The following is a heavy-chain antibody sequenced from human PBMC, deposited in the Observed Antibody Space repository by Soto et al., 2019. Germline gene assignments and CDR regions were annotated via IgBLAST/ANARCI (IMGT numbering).Heavy chain of an antibody. J-gene: IGHJ4*02. CDR2: IYHTGRS. V-gene: IGHV4-4*02. Sequence: SETLSLTCRVSGDSINDKNWWTWLRQPPGKRLEWIGDIYHTGRSSYNPSLTSRVAMSVDKSKNQFSLKLNSVTAADTAVYYYASAPFYNLWDDYYSRFDYWGQGTLVTVPQ. D-gene: IGHD3-3*01. CDR3: ASAPFYNLWDDYYSRFDY. CDR1: GDSINDKNW.